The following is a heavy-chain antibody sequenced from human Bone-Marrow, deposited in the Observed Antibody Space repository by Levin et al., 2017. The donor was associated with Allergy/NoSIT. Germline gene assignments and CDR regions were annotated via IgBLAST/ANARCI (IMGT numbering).Heavy chain of an antibody. V-gene: IGHV3-21*01. CDR3: ARTPVVTLSDYYNYMDV. CDR2: ISSGGSHT. Sequence: GGSLRLSCAASEFTFSRHSMNWVRQAPGKGLEWVSSISSGGSHTDYADSMKGRFTISRDNAKNLLYLQMNSLRAEDTAVYYCARTPVVTLSDYYNYMDVWGKGTTVTVSS. D-gene: IGHD3-10*01. J-gene: IGHJ6*03. CDR1: EFTFSRHS.